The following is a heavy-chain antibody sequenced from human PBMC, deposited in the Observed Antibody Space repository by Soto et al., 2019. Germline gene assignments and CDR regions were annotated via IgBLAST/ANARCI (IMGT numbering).Heavy chain of an antibody. D-gene: IGHD3-3*02. CDR1: GYTFTGYY. J-gene: IGHJ4*02. Sequence: GASVKVSCKASGYTFTGYYMHWVRQAPGQGLEWMGWINPNSGGTNYAQKFQGWVTMTRDTSISTAYMELSRLRSDDTAMYYCARGLAPFLEWLLSFDYWGQGTLVTVSS. V-gene: IGHV1-2*04. CDR3: ARGLAPFLEWLLSFDY. CDR2: INPNSGGT.